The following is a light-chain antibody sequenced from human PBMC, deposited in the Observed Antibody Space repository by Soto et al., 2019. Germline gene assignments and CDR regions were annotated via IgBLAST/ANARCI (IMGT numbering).Light chain of an antibody. Sequence: DIQMTQSPSFVSASVGDRVNITCRASQGISRWLAWYQQRPGKAPELLIYGASSLQSGVPSRFSGSGSGTDFTLTISSLQPEEFATYYCQQANSFPLTFGQGTLLE. CDR2: GAS. J-gene: IGKJ5*01. V-gene: IGKV1-12*01. CDR3: QQANSFPLT. CDR1: QGISRW.